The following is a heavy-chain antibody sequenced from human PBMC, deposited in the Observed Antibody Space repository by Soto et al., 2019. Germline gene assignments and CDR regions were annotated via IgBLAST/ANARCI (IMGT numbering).Heavy chain of an antibody. Sequence: ETLSLTCAVYGGSFSCYYWSWIRQPPGKGLEWIGEINHSGSTNYNPSLKSRVTISVDTSKNQFSLKLSSVTAADTAVYYCARLYPPLRGSSWLDYWGQGTLVTVSS. V-gene: IGHV4-34*01. D-gene: IGHD6-13*01. CDR3: ARLYPPLRGSSWLDY. CDR1: GGSFSCYY. CDR2: INHSGST. J-gene: IGHJ4*02.